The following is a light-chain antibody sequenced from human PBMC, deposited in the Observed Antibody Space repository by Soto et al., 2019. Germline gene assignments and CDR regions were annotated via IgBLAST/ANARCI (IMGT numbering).Light chain of an antibody. V-gene: IGKV1-5*01. Sequence: DIQMTQSPSTLSASAGDRVTITCRASQSISSWLAWYQQKPGKAPKLLIYDASSLESGAPSRFSGSGSGTEFTLTISSLQPDDFATYYCQQYNSYPFTFGPGTKVDIK. CDR2: DAS. CDR3: QQYNSYPFT. J-gene: IGKJ3*01. CDR1: QSISSW.